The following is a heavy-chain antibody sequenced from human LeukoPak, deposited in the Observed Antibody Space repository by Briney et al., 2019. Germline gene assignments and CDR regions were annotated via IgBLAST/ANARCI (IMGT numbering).Heavy chain of an antibody. J-gene: IGHJ6*02. CDR3: ARDLRQGYGMDV. Sequence: PGGSLRLSCAASGFTFSSYSMNWVRQAPGKGLEWVSYISSSSSTIYYADSVKGRFTISRDNSKNTLYLQMNSLRAEDTAVYYCARDLRQGYGMDVWGQGTTVTVSS. V-gene: IGHV3-48*01. CDR2: ISSSSSTI. CDR1: GFTFSSYS.